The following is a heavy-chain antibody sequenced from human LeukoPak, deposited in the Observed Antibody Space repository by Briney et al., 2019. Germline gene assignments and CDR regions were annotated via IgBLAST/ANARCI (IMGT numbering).Heavy chain of an antibody. Sequence: GASVKVSCKVSGYTLTELSMHWVRQAPGKGLEWMGVFDPEDGETIYAHEFQGRVSMTEDTSTDPAYMELSSLRSEDTAVYYCATPYGIVGADDAFDIWGQGTMATVSS. CDR2: FDPEDGET. D-gene: IGHD1-26*01. CDR3: ATPYGIVGADDAFDI. CDR1: GYTLTELS. V-gene: IGHV1-24*01. J-gene: IGHJ3*02.